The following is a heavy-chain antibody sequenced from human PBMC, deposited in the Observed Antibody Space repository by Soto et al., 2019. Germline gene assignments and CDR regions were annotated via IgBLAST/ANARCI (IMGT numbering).Heavy chain of an antibody. J-gene: IGHJ4*02. Sequence: SSETLSLTCTVSGGSISSGDYYWSWIRRPPGKGLEWIGYIYYSGSTYYNPSLKSRVTISVDTSKNQFSLKLSSVTAADTAVYYCARQSGSYDRYYFDYWGQGTLVTVSS. V-gene: IGHV4-30-4*01. CDR3: ARQSGSYDRYYFDY. CDR1: GGSISSGDYY. D-gene: IGHD1-26*01. CDR2: IYYSGST.